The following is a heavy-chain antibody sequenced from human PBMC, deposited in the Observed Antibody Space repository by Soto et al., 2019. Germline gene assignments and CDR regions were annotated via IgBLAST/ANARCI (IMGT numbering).Heavy chain of an antibody. CDR1: GGSISSGTYY. CDR2: IYYSGST. J-gene: IGHJ6*02. V-gene: IGHV4-39*01. CDR3: ARNPSYNWKYYYYGMDV. D-gene: IGHD1-20*01. Sequence: SETLSLTCTVSGGSISSGTYYWGWIRQPPGKGLEWIGTIYYSGSTYYNPSLKSRVTISVDTSKNQFSLKLSSVTAADTAVYYCARNPSYNWKYYYYGMDVWGQGTTVTAP.